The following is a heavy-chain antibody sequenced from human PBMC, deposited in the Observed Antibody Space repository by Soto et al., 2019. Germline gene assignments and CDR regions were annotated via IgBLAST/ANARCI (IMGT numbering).Heavy chain of an antibody. Sequence: EVQLVESGGGLVKPGGSVRLSCEASGFTFTSDSMTWVRQAPGKGLEWVSSISSHGRDIFYADSVKGRFTISRDNAKDSLHLQMNSLTGEDSAVYYCARGAAVAGKLDLWGQGTLVNVSS. D-gene: IGHD6-19*01. CDR2: ISSHGRDI. CDR3: ARGAAVAGKLDL. CDR1: GFTFTSDS. J-gene: IGHJ4*02. V-gene: IGHV3-21*06.